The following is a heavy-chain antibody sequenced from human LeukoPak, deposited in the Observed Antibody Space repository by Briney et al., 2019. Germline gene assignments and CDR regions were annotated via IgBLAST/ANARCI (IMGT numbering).Heavy chain of an antibody. CDR1: GCSFTSYW. V-gene: IGHV5-51*01. CDR2: IYPGDCDT. Sequence: GGALQSSFKGSGCSFTSYWIGWGRRMPGKGGEGMGIIYPGDCDTRYSPSFQGQVTISADKFISTAYLQWSSLKASDTAMYYCARREYGIFDYWGQGTLVTVSS. D-gene: IGHD4-17*01. CDR3: ARREYGIFDY. J-gene: IGHJ4*02.